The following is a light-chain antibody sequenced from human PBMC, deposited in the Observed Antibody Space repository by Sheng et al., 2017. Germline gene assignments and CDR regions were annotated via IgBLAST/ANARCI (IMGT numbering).Light chain of an antibody. CDR1: SGINVGTYR. J-gene: IGLJ3*02. V-gene: IGLV5-45*01. CDR2: YKSDSDK. CDR3: MIWHSSAWV. Sequence: QLVLTQPASLSASPGASASLTCTLRSGINVGTYRIYWYQQKPGSPPQYLLRYKSDSDKQQGSGVPSRFSGSKDASANAGILLISGLQSEDEADYYCMIWHSSAWVFGGGTKPT.